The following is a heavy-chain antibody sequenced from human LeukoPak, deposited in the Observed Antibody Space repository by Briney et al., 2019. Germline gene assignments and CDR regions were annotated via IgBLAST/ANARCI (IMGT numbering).Heavy chain of an antibody. V-gene: IGHV3-21*01. CDR2: ISNSGSDI. CDR3: AELGITMIGGV. D-gene: IGHD3-10*02. J-gene: IGHJ6*04. Sequence: GGSLRLSCAGSGFTFSLYSMHWVRQAPGKGLEWVSSISNSGSDIYYRDSVKGRFTISRDNAKNSLYLQMNSLRAEDTAVYYCAELGITMIGGVWGKGTTVTISS. CDR1: GFTFSLYS.